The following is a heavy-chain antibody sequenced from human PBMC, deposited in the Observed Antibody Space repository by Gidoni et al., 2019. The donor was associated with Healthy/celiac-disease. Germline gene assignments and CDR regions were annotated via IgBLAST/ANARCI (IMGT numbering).Heavy chain of an antibody. Sequence: EVQLVESGGGLVKPGGSLRLSCAASGFTFSSYSMNWVRQAPGKGLEWVSSISSSSSYIYYADSVKGRFTISRDNAKNSLYLQMNSLRAEDTAVYYCARDRRLTSGYSSGFDYWGQGTLVTVSS. CDR1: GFTFSSYS. V-gene: IGHV3-21*01. CDR2: ISSSSSYI. J-gene: IGHJ4*02. CDR3: ARDRRLTSGYSSGFDY. D-gene: IGHD6-19*01.